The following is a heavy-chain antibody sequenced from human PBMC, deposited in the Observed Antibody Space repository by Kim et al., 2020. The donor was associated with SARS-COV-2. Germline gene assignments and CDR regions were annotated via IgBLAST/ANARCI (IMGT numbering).Heavy chain of an antibody. J-gene: IGHJ4*02. CDR3: ARGVPFIVGAEEAPRTFDY. Sequence: GGSLRLSCAASGFTVSSNYMSWVRQAPGKGLEWVSVIYSGGSTYYADSVKGRFTISRDNSKNTLYLQMNSLRAEDTAVYYCARGVPFIVGAEEAPRTFDYWGQGTLVTVSS. D-gene: IGHD1-26*01. CDR1: GFTVSSNY. V-gene: IGHV3-53*01. CDR2: IYSGGST.